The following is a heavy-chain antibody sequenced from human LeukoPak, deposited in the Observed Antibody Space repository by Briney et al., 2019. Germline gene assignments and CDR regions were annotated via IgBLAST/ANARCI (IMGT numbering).Heavy chain of an antibody. CDR2: ISSSSSYI. D-gene: IGHD5-12*01. CDR1: GFTFSSYS. Sequence: GGSLRLSCAASGFTFSSYSMNWVRQAPGKGLEWVSSISSSSSYIYCADSVKGRFTISRDNAKNSLYLQMNSLRAEDTAVYYCARDHVVATILFDYWGQGTLATVSS. CDR3: ARDHVVATILFDY. V-gene: IGHV3-21*01. J-gene: IGHJ4*02.